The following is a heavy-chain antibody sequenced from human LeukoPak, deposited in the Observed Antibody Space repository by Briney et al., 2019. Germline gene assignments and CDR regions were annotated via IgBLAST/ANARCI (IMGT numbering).Heavy chain of an antibody. CDR3: ASLLVRGYYFDY. V-gene: IGHV3-23*01. Sequence: GGSLRLSCAASGFTFSSYAMNWVRQAPGKGLEWVSGISAGGSTTYADSVKGRFTISRDNAKNSLYLQMNSLRAEDTAVYYCASLLVRGYYFDYWGQGTLVTVSS. D-gene: IGHD3-10*01. CDR1: GFTFSSYA. CDR2: ISAGGST. J-gene: IGHJ4*02.